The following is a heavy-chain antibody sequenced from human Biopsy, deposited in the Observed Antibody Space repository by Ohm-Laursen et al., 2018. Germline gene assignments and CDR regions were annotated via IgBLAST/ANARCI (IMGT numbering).Heavy chain of an antibody. J-gene: IGHJ3*01. CDR1: GYTLVELS. CDR3: ATDMGGREIPNYYAFDL. V-gene: IGHV1-24*01. CDR2: SDPEDGQT. D-gene: IGHD3-22*01. Sequence: EASVKVSCKVSGYTLVELSMHWVRQAPGKGLEWMGMSDPEDGQTIYAQNFQGRPTMTDDTSTDTAYMELSSLRSDDTAVYFCATDMGGREIPNYYAFDLWGQGTKVTVSS.